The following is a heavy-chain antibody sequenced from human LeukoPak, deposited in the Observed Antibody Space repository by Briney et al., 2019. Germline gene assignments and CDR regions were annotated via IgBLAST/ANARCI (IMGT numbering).Heavy chain of an antibody. Sequence: PGGSLRLSCAASGFTFSSYAMHWVRQAPGKGLEWVAVISYDGSNKYYADSVKGRFTISRDNSKNTLYLQMNSLRAEDTAVCYCARSPPVAGREYYFDYWGQGTLVTVSS. CDR3: ARSPPVAGREYYFDY. CDR1: GFTFSSYA. V-gene: IGHV3-30-3*01. CDR2: ISYDGSNK. J-gene: IGHJ4*02. D-gene: IGHD6-19*01.